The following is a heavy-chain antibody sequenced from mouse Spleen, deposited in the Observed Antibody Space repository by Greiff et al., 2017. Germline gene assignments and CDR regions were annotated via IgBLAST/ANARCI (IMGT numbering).Heavy chain of an antibody. V-gene: IGHV1-80*01. J-gene: IGHJ4*01. CDR1: GYAFSSYW. D-gene: IGHD2-4*01. CDR3: ARSAYDYGYAMDY. CDR2: IYPGDGDT. Sequence: QVQLKESGAELVKPGASVKISCKASGYAFSSYWMNWVKQRPGKGLEWIGQIYPGDGDTNYNGKFKGKATLTADKSSSTAYMQLSSLTSEDSAVYFCARSAYDYGYAMDYWGQGTSVTVSS.